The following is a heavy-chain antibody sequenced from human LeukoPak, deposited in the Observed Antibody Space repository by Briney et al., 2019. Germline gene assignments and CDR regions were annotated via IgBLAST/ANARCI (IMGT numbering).Heavy chain of an antibody. V-gene: IGHV1-18*01. CDR3: ARDRDMITFGGVIVNGLDY. Sequence: ASVKVSCKASGYTFTSYGISWVRQAPGQGLEWMEWISAYNGNTNYAQKLQGRVTMTTDTSTSTAYMELRSLRSDDTAVYYCARDRDMITFGGVIVNGLDYWGQGTLVTVSS. J-gene: IGHJ4*02. D-gene: IGHD3-16*02. CDR1: GYTFTSYG. CDR2: ISAYNGNT.